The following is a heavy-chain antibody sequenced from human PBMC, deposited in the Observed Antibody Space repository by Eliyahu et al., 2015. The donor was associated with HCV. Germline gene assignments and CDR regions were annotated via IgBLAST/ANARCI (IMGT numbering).Heavy chain of an antibody. Sequence: QVQLVQSGAEVKKPGASVKVSCKASGXTFTGYYMHWVRQAPGQGLEWMGWINPNSGGTNXAQKFQGRVXMTRDTSISTAYMELSRLRSDDTAVYYCARDMVREPYVFDYWGQGTLVTVSS. D-gene: IGHD3-10*01. CDR2: INPNSGGT. CDR3: ARDMVREPYVFDY. V-gene: IGHV1-2*02. J-gene: IGHJ4*02. CDR1: GXTFTGYY.